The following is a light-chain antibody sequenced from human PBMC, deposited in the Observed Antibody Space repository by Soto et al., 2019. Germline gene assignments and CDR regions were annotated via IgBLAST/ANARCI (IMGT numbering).Light chain of an antibody. CDR2: GVS. CDR1: SSDVGGYNY. CDR3: SSYAGSNIPYV. V-gene: IGLV2-8*01. Sequence: SVLDQPPSASASPGQSVTIACTGTSSDVGGYNYVSWYQQHPGRAPKLMIYGVSKRPSGVPDRFSGSKSGNTASLAVSGLQAEDEADYYCSSYAGSNIPYVFGTGTKVTVL. J-gene: IGLJ1*01.